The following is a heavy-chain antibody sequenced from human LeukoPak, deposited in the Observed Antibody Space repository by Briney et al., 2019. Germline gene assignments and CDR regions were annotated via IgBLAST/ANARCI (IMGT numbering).Heavy chain of an antibody. Sequence: GGSLRLSCAASGFTFSCYWMSWVRQAPGKGLEWVANIKQDGSEKCYVDSVKGRFTISRDNAKNSLYLQMNSLRAEDTAVYYCARDPYYYDSSGYSPWGQGTLVTVSS. CDR2: IKQDGSEK. D-gene: IGHD3-22*01. J-gene: IGHJ4*02. CDR3: ARDPYYYDSSGYSP. CDR1: GFTFSCYW. V-gene: IGHV3-7*03.